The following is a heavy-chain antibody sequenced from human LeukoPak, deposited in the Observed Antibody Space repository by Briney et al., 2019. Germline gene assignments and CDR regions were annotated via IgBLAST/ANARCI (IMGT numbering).Heavy chain of an antibody. CDR1: GFTFSTYA. Sequence: GGSLRLSCAASGFTFSTYAMSWVRQAPGKGLGGVSAISGSGGRTKYADSVKGRFTISRDNSKNTLYLQMNSLRAEDTAIYYCAKGGANTMPPSLFDYWGQGTLVTASS. CDR3: AKGGANTMPPSLFDY. CDR2: ISGSGGRT. D-gene: IGHD2-2*01. V-gene: IGHV3-23*01. J-gene: IGHJ4*02.